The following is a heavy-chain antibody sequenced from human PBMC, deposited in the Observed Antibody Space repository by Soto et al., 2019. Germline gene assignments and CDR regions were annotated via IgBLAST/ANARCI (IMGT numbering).Heavy chain of an antibody. Sequence: EVQLVESGGGLVQPGRSLRLSCAASGFTFDDYAMHWVRQAPGKGLEWVSGISWNSGSIGYADSVKGRFTISRDNAKNSLYLKMNSLRAEDTALYYCAKDIEGQWLVQRGSPYYYGMDVWGQGTTVTVSS. D-gene: IGHD6-19*01. V-gene: IGHV3-9*01. CDR1: GFTFDDYA. J-gene: IGHJ6*02. CDR3: AKDIEGQWLVQRGSPYYYGMDV. CDR2: ISWNSGSI.